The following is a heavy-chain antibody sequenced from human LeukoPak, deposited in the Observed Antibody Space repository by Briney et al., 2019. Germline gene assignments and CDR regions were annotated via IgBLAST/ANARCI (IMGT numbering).Heavy chain of an antibody. CDR3: ARGPDSSGYYYFDY. D-gene: IGHD3-22*01. CDR2: IYHSGST. J-gene: IGHJ4*02. CDR1: GVSISSGDYY. V-gene: IGHV4-30-4*01. Sequence: SETLSLTCTVSGVSISSGDYYWSWIRQPPGKGLEWIGYIYHSGSTYYNPSLKSRVIISVDTSKNQLSLKLSSVTAADTAVYYCARGPDSSGYYYFDYWGQGTLVTVAS.